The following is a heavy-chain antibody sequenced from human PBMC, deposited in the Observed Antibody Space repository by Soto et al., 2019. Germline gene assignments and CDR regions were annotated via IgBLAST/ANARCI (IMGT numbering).Heavy chain of an antibody. CDR3: ARGRPGYGDYDY. V-gene: IGHV3-66*01. D-gene: IGHD4-17*01. CDR2: IYTDGAT. CDR1: GFSVSINY. Sequence: QPGGSLRLSCAASGFSVSINYMSWVRQAPGKGLEWVSVIYTDGATFHADFVEGRFTISRDSSENTLSFQMNSLRAEDTAVYYCARGRPGYGDYDYWGQGTLVTVS. J-gene: IGHJ4*02.